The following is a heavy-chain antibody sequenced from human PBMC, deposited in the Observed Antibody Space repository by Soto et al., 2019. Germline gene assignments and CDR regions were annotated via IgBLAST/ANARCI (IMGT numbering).Heavy chain of an antibody. CDR3: ARAPRISWSGNFDY. V-gene: IGHV1-8*01. CDR2: MNPNSGNT. Sequence: QVQLVQSGAEVKKPGASVKVSCKASGYTFTSYDINCVRQATGQGREWMGWMNPNSGNTGYAQKFQGRVSMTRNTSISTADMELSSLRSEDTAVYYCARAPRISWSGNFDYWGQGTLVTVSS. J-gene: IGHJ4*02. CDR1: GYTFTSYD. D-gene: IGHD3-3*01.